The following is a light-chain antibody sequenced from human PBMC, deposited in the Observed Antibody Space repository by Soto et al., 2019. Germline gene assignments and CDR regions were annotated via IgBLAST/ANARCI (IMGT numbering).Light chain of an antibody. CDR2: GAS. CDR3: QHYGSSPET. J-gene: IGKJ1*01. Sequence: EIVLTQSPGTLSLSPGDRATLSCRASQSVSSNYLAWYQQKPGQAPRLLIYGASSRATGIPDRFSGSGSGTDFTLTISRLEPEDFAVYYCQHYGSSPETFGQGTKVDIK. V-gene: IGKV3-20*01. CDR1: QSVSSNY.